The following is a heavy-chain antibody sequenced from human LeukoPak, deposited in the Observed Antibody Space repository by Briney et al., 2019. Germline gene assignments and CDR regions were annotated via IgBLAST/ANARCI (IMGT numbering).Heavy chain of an antibody. V-gene: IGHV4-34*01. J-gene: IGHJ6*03. CDR1: GGSITIYY. Sequence: SETLSLTCTVSGGSITIYYWSWIRQPPGKGLEWIGEINHSGSTNYNPSLKSRVTISVDTSKNQFSLKLSSVTAADTAVYYCARLDYYDSSGYYYYYYYMDVWGKGTTVTISS. D-gene: IGHD3-22*01. CDR3: ARLDYYDSSGYYYYYYYMDV. CDR2: INHSGST.